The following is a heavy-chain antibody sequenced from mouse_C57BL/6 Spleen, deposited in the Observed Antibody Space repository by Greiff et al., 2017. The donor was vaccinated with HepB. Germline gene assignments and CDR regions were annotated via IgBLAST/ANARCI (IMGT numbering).Heavy chain of an antibody. Sequence: EVQLQQSGPELVKPGASVKISCKASGYTFTDYYMNWVKQSHGKSLEWIGDINPNNGGTSYNQKFKGKATLTVDKSSSTAYMELRSLTSEDSAVYFCARRGGVVDWYFDVWGTGTTVTVSS. CDR3: ARRGGVVDWYFDV. CDR2: INPNNGGT. J-gene: IGHJ1*03. V-gene: IGHV1-26*01. CDR1: GYTFTDYY. D-gene: IGHD1-1*01.